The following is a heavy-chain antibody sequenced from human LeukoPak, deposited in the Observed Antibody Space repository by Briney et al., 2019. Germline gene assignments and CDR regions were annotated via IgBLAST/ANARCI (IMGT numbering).Heavy chain of an antibody. D-gene: IGHD5-12*01. V-gene: IGHV3-74*01. CDR1: GFTFSIYW. Sequence: SGGSLRLSCAASGFTFSIYWMYWVRQAPGKGLVWVSRIDSDGGTTDYADSLRGRFIISRDNSKNTLYLQMNSLKADDTAIYYCVVASDALDLWGQGTTVTVSS. CDR2: IDSDGGTT. J-gene: IGHJ3*01. CDR3: VVASDALDL.